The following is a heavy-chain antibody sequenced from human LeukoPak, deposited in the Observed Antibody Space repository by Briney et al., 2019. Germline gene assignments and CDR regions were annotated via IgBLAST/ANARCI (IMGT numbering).Heavy chain of an antibody. CDR2: MKPDGSEK. CDR1: GFKFDSYW. D-gene: IGHD2-15*01. CDR3: ASGNSFDY. Sequence: GGSLRLSCVASGFKFDSYWMSWVRQAPGKGLECVANMKPDGSEKYYVDSVRGRFTVSRDNAKNSLYLQMNSLRADDTAVYFCASGNSFDYWGQGTLVTVSS. V-gene: IGHV3-7*01. J-gene: IGHJ4*02.